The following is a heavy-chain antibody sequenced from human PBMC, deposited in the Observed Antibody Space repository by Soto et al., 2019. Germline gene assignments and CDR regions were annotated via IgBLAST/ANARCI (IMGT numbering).Heavy chain of an antibody. V-gene: IGHV4-34*01. CDR2: IDHGRST. CDR1: GGSFSGYY. D-gene: IGHD5-18*01. J-gene: IGHJ6*04. Sequence: PSDTLSLTCAVYGGSFSGYYWNWIRQPPGKGLEWIGEIDHGRSTNYNPSLESRVTISFDTSRNQFSLKLKSVTAADTAVYFCARVGGYSYHLYGMDVWGKGSTVT. CDR3: ARVGGYSYHLYGMDV.